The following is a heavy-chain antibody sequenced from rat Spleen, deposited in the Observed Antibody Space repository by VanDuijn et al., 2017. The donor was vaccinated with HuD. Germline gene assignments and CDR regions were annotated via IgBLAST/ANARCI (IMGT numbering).Heavy chain of an antibody. CDR3: TTAYYYDGYYHGWFAY. V-gene: IGHV5-20*01. CDR2: ISYDGGST. CDR1: GFSFSDCY. Sequence: EVQLVESGGGAVQPGRSMKLSCATSGFSFSDCYMAWVRQAPTKGLEWVASISYDGGSTYYRDSVKGRFTISRDNAKSTLYLQMNSLRSEDTATYYCTTAYYYDGYYHGWFAYWGQGTLVTVSS. D-gene: IGHD1-12*03. J-gene: IGHJ3*01.